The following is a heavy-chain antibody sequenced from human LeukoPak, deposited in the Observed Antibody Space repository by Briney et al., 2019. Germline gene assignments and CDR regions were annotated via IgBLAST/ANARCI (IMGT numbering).Heavy chain of an antibody. CDR2: FFYSGST. J-gene: IGHJ4*02. CDR1: GGSISSNYY. CDR3: GRARGRYIDFLDY. Sequence: SETLSLTCTVSGGSISSNYYWGWIRQPPGKGLEWIVSFFYSGSTYYNPSLKSRVTISVDTSKNQFSLRLTSVTAADTAVYYCGRARGRYIDFLDYWGQGTLITVSS. V-gene: IGHV4-39*02. D-gene: IGHD3-9*01.